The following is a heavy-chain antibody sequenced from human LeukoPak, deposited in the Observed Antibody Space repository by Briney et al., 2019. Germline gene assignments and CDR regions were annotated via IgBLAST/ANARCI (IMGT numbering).Heavy chain of an antibody. D-gene: IGHD3-9*01. Sequence: SGTLSLTCAVSGGSISSSSYYWGWIRQPPGKGLEWIGSIFYSGNTYYNPSLKNRVTISVDSSKNQFSLKLSSVTAADTAVYYCARIYYDILTGSYYFDYWGQGTLVTVSS. CDR1: GGSISSSSYY. CDR2: IFYSGNT. V-gene: IGHV4-39*07. CDR3: ARIYYDILTGSYYFDY. J-gene: IGHJ4*02.